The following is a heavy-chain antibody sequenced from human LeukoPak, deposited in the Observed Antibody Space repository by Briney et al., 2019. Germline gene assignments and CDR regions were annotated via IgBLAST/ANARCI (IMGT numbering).Heavy chain of an antibody. J-gene: IGHJ4*02. Sequence: ASVKVSCKASGYTFTGYYIHWVRQAPGQGLEWMGWINPNSGGTNYAQKFQGRVTMTRDTSIITAYMDLSRLRSDDTAVYYCARNKMAYSTSWPIDYWGQGTLVTVSS. CDR1: GYTFTGYY. V-gene: IGHV1-2*02. CDR3: ARNKMAYSTSWPIDY. D-gene: IGHD6-13*01. CDR2: INPNSGGT.